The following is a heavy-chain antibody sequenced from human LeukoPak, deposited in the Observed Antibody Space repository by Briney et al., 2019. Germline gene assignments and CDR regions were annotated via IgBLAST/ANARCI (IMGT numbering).Heavy chain of an antibody. J-gene: IGHJ4*02. CDR2: ISGSDDTT. CDR1: GFTFSSYA. Sequence: PGGSLRLSCAASGFTFSSYAMSWVRLAPGKGQEWVSTISGSDDTTYYADSVRGRFTVSRDNSKNTLYLHMNSLRAENTAVYYCARTPQKHRTSTTCYPDYWGQGTLVTVSS. D-gene: IGHD2-2*01. CDR3: ARTPQKHRTSTTCYPDY. V-gene: IGHV3-23*01.